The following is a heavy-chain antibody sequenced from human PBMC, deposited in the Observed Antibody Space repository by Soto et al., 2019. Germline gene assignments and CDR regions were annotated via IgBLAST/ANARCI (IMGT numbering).Heavy chain of an antibody. CDR3: AKERGVLDAFDI. Sequence: ESGGGVVQPGRSLRLSCAASGFTSSSFVIHWVRQAPGKGLEWLAVISSDGKNQYYADSVKGRFTISRDNPKNTLYLQVNSLRAEDTAVYFCAKERGVLDAFDIWGQGTMVTVSS. D-gene: IGHD3-10*01. CDR2: ISSDGKNQ. CDR1: GFTSSSFV. J-gene: IGHJ3*02. V-gene: IGHV3-30*18.